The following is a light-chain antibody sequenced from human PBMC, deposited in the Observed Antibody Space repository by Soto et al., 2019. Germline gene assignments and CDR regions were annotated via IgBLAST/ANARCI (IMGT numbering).Light chain of an antibody. J-gene: IGLJ1*01. CDR1: SSDVGGYNY. CDR2: DVS. CDR3: CSYAGRYTWV. Sequence: QSALTQPRSVSGSPGQSVTISCTGTSSDVGGYNYVSWYRQHPGKAPKLMIYDVSKRPSGVPDRFSGSKSGNTASLTISGLPAEDEADYYFCSYAGRYTWVFVTGTKVTVL. V-gene: IGLV2-11*01.